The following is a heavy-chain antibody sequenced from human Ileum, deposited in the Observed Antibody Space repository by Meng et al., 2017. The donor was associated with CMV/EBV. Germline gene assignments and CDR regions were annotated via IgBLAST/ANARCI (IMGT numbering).Heavy chain of an antibody. Sequence: QVQLVQSGAEVKKPGASVKVSCKASGYTFTTFGVNWVRQAPGQGLEWMGWITPYNGNTNYAHSLQGRVTMTTDTSTSTAYMELRNLRSDDTAVYYCAREEFSGYVSSWSQGTLVTVSS. V-gene: IGHV1-18*01. CDR1: GYTFTTFG. CDR3: AREEFSGYVSS. CDR2: ITPYNGNT. J-gene: IGHJ5*02. D-gene: IGHD5-12*01.